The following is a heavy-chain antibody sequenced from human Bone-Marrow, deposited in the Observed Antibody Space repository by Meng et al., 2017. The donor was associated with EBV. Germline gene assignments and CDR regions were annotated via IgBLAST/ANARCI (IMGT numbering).Heavy chain of an antibody. D-gene: IGHD5-12*01. V-gene: IGHV1-2*02. CDR1: GYTFTGYY. J-gene: IGHJ4*02. CDR3: AMGLATDFDY. Sequence: QVRLVQSGAEVTKPGASLKVSCKASGYTFTGYYIHWVRQAPGQGLEWVGWINPNSGGTNYAEKFQGRVTMTRDTSITTAFMELSSLKSDDTAVYYCAMGLATDFDYWGQGTLVTVSS. CDR2: INPNSGGT.